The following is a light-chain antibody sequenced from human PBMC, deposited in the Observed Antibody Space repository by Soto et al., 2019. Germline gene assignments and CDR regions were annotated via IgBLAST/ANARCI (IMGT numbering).Light chain of an antibody. Sequence: EVVMRQSPATLSVSPGEGATLSCRASQGIGDTLAWYHHKPGQTPRLLIYDTSTMATGVPARFSGSRSGKEFTPTSSLLQAEYFVDYCWQRGNSLTRTFGGGTKVESK. V-gene: IGKV3-15*01. CDR1: QGIGDT. J-gene: IGKJ4*01. CDR3: QRGNSLTRT. CDR2: DTS.